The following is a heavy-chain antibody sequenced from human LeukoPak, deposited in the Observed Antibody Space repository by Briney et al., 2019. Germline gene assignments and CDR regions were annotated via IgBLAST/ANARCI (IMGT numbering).Heavy chain of an antibody. CDR2: IKSDGSRT. CDR1: GVTCSRSM. V-gene: IGHV3-74*01. CDR3: AKDLDFRIDD. J-gene: IGHJ4*02. D-gene: IGHD3-3*01. Sequence: GGSLRLSCAPSGVTCSRSMRCSVRQAPGEGLVWVSSIKSDGSRTNYPDSVKGRFTISRDNAKNTLYLQMNSLRAEDTAVYYCAKDLDFRIDDWGQGTLVTVSS.